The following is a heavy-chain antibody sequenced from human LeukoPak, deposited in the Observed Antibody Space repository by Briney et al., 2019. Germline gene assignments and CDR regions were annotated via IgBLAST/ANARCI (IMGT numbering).Heavy chain of an antibody. CDR1: GGSMTNYY. D-gene: IGHD6-19*01. V-gene: IGHV4-59*12. CDR2: IYHSGYP. CDR3: VRDNGIAVAGPGWFDP. Sequence: SETLSLTCTVSGGSMTNYYWSWIRQAPGKGLEWIGYIYHSGYPNYNPSLKSRVTISVETSKNQFSLELRSVSPADTAVYYCVRDNGIAVAGPGWFDPWGQGTLVTVSS. J-gene: IGHJ5*02.